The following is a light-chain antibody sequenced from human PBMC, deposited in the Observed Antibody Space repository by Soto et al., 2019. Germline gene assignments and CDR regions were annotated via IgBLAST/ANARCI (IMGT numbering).Light chain of an antibody. Sequence: DIQMTQSPSSLSASVGDTVTITCRASQRISTYLNWYQQKPGRAPKLVISAASSLQSGVPTRFSGDGSGTDFTRTISSLQPEDVATYFWQQSSSTLGTFGQGTRV. CDR3: QQSSSTLGT. CDR1: QRISTY. J-gene: IGKJ1*01. V-gene: IGKV1-39*01. CDR2: AAS.